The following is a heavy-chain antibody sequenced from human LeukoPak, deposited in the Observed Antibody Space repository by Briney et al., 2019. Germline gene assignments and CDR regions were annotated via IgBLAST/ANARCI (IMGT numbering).Heavy chain of an antibody. V-gene: IGHV4-39*01. CDR3: ARHPDY. CDR2: MHYSGST. Sequence: SQTLSLTCTVSGGSISSSAYYWGWIRQPPGKGLEWIGSMHYSGSTYYNPSLKSRVTISVDTSKKHFSLKLDPVIAADTGVYYCARHPDYWGQGTLVTVSS. CDR1: GGSISSSAYY. D-gene: IGHD1-14*01. J-gene: IGHJ4*02.